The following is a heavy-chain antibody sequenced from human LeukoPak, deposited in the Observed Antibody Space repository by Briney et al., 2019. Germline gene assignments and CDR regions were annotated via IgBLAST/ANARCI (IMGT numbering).Heavy chain of an antibody. V-gene: IGHV3-21*01. CDR1: GFTFSSYS. J-gene: IGHJ4*02. D-gene: IGHD6-19*01. CDR2: ISSSSSYI. Sequence: PGGSPRLSCAASGFTFSSYSMNWVRQAPGKGLEWVSSISSSSSYIYYADSVKGRFTISRDNAKNSLYLQMNSLRAEDTAVYYCARDLGGSGWYYFDYWGQGTLVTVSS. CDR3: ARDLGGSGWYYFDY.